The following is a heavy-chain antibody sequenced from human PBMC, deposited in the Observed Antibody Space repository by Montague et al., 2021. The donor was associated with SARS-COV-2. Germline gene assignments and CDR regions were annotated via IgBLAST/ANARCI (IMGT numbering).Heavy chain of an antibody. J-gene: IGHJ6*02. D-gene: IGHD3-3*01. CDR1: GGSISSYY. CDR2: IYYSGST. V-gene: IGHV4-59*01. CDR3: ARSRRITIFGVGLSNYYGMDV. Sequence: SETLSLTCTVPGGSISSYYWSWIRQLPGKGLEWIGYIYYSGSTNYNPSLKSRVTISVDTSKNQFSLKLSSVTAADTAVYYCARSRRITIFGVGLSNYYGMDVWGQGTTVTVSS.